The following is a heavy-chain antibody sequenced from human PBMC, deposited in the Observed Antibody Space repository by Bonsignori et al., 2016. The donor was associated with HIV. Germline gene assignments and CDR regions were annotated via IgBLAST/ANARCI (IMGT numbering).Heavy chain of an antibody. D-gene: IGHD3-10*01. CDR1: GGSISSYY. CDR3: ASGGDSLNFYYYMDV. Sequence: SETLSLTCTVSGGSISSYYWSWIRQPAGKGLEWIGRIYTSGSTNYNPSLKSRVTMSVDTSKNLFSLKLSSVTAADTAVYYCASGGDSLNFYYYMDVWGKGTTVTVSS. J-gene: IGHJ6*03. CDR2: IYTSGST. V-gene: IGHV4-4*07.